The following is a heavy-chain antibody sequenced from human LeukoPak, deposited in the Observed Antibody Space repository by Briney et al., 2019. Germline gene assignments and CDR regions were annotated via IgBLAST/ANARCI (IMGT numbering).Heavy chain of an antibody. J-gene: IGHJ4*02. V-gene: IGHV1-69*04. CDR3: ASGGYDILTGPSYFDY. Sequence: ASVKVSCKASGGTFSSYAISWVRQAPGQGPEWMGRIIRILGIANYAQKFQGRVTITADKSTSTAYMELSSLRSEDTAVYYCASGGYDILTGPSYFDYWGQGTLVTVSS. D-gene: IGHD3-9*01. CDR1: GGTFSSYA. CDR2: IIRILGIA.